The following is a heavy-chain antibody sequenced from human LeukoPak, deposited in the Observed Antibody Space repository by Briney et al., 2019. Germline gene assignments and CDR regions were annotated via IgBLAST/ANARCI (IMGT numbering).Heavy chain of an antibody. J-gene: IGHJ4*02. Sequence: GGSLRLSCAASGFTFSSYWMSWVRQAPGKGLEWVANIKQDGSEKYYVDSVKGRFTISRDNAKNSLYLQMNSLRAEDTAVYYCAREYDYVWGSYHPLNFDYWGQGILVTVSS. CDR2: IKQDGSEK. D-gene: IGHD3-16*02. CDR3: AREYDYVWGSYHPLNFDY. CDR1: GFTFSSYW. V-gene: IGHV3-7*01.